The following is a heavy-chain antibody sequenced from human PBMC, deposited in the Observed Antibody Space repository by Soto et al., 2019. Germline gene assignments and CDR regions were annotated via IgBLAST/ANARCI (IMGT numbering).Heavy chain of an antibody. CDR2: ISDDGNEK. J-gene: IGHJ6*02. CDR1: GFTFSRYA. Sequence: QEQLVESGGGVVQPGRPLRLSCAASGFTFSRYALHWVRQAPGKGLEWVAVISDDGNEKYYADSVKGRFTISRDNSENPVSLQMSSLTFEDTGVYYCARGDGLHGQLHYGLDVWGQGTTVTASS. D-gene: IGHD3-10*01. V-gene: IGHV3-30-3*01. CDR3: ARGDGLHGQLHYGLDV.